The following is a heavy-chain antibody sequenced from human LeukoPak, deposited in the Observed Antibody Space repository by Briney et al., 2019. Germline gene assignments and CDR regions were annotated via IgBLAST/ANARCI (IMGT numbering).Heavy chain of an antibody. D-gene: IGHD2-2*02. V-gene: IGHV1-24*01. J-gene: IGHJ6*02. CDR1: GYTLTELS. CDR2: FDPEDGER. CDR3: ATNLRIPAAIPDYYYYGMDV. Sequence: ASVTVSCKVSGYTLTELSMHWVRQAPGKGLEWMGGFDPEDGERIYAQKFQGRVTMTEDTSTDTAYMDLSSLRSEDTAVYYCATNLRIPAAIPDYYYYGMDVWGQGTTVTVSS.